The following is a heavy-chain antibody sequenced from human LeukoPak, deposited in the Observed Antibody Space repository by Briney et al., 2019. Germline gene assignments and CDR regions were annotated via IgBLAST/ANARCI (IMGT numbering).Heavy chain of an antibody. V-gene: IGHV1-2*02. D-gene: IGHD3-22*01. Sequence: ASVTVSCKASGYTFTGYYMHWVRQAPGQGLEWMGWINPNSGGTNYAQKFQGRVTMTRDTSISTAYMELSRLRSDDTAVYYCARGPFYYYDSSWIIDYWGQGTLVTVSS. CDR3: ARGPFYYYDSSWIIDY. J-gene: IGHJ4*02. CDR2: INPNSGGT. CDR1: GYTFTGYY.